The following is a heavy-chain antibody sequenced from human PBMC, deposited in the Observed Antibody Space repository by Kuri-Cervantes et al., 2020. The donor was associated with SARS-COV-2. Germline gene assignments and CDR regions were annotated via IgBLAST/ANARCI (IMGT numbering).Heavy chain of an antibody. CDR2: ISGSGGST. Sequence: GESLKISCAASGFTFSSYAMSWVRQAPGKGLEWVSAISGSGGSTYYADSVKGRFTISRDNSKNTLYLKMNSLRAEDTAVYYCAKGRIHHSDAFDIWGQGTMVTVSS. CDR1: GFTFSSYA. V-gene: IGHV3-23*01. D-gene: IGHD1-14*01. J-gene: IGHJ3*02. CDR3: AKGRIHHSDAFDI.